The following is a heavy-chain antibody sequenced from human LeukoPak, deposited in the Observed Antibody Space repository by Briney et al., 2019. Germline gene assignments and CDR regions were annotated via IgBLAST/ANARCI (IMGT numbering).Heavy chain of an antibody. Sequence: PSETLSLTCTVSGGSISSYYWSWIRQPAGKGLEWIGYVFYRGNTNYNPSLKSRVTMAVDTSKQQFSLHLRSVTAADTAVYYCARQNLDYVWGTFRSGTFDIWGQGAMVTVSS. V-gene: IGHV4-59*08. CDR3: ARQNLDYVWGTFRSGTFDI. CDR1: GGSISSYY. CDR2: VFYRGNT. J-gene: IGHJ3*02. D-gene: IGHD3-16*02.